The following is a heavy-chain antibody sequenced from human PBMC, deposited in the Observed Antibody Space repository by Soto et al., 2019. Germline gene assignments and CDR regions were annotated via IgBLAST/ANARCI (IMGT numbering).Heavy chain of an antibody. CDR2: ISYDGSNK. J-gene: IGHJ4*02. V-gene: IGHV3-30*18. CDR3: AKDSGYEYYFDY. D-gene: IGHD5-12*01. CDR1: GFTFSSYG. Sequence: PGGSLRLSCAASGFTFSSYGMHWVRQAPGKGLEWVAVISYDGSNKYYADSVKGRFTISRDNSKNTLYLQMNSLRAEDTAVYYCAKDSGYEYYFDYWGQGTLVTVSS.